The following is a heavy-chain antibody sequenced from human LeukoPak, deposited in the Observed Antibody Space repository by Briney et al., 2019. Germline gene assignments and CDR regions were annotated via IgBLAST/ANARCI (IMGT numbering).Heavy chain of an antibody. D-gene: IGHD6-13*01. V-gene: IGHV3-23*01. CDR1: GFTFSSYG. Sequence: PGGSLRLSCAASGFTFSSYGMSWVRQAPGKGLGWVSAISGSGGSTYYADSVKGRFTISRDNSKNTLYLQMNSLRAEDTAVYYCAKGGSSSWSSMRYYYYMDVWGKGTTVTISS. J-gene: IGHJ6*03. CDR3: AKGGSSSWSSMRYYYYMDV. CDR2: ISGSGGST.